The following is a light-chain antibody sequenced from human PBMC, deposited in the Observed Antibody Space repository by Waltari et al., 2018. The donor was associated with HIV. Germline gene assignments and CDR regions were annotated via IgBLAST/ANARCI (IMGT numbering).Light chain of an antibody. CDR2: TNT. V-gene: IGLV1-44*01. J-gene: IGLJ2*01. Sequence: QSVLTQPPSASGTPGQRVTISCSGSSSNIGDNTVNWYQQLPGTAPKLLIYTNTHRPSGVPDRFSGSKSGTSASLAISGLQSEDEADYYCATWDDSLNGHVVFGGGTKLTVL. CDR3: ATWDDSLNGHVV. CDR1: SSNIGDNT.